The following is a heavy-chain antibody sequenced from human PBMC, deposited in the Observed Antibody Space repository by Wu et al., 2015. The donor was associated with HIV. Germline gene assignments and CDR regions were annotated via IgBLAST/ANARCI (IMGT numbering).Heavy chain of an antibody. Sequence: QVQLVQSGAEVKKPGSSVKISCKASGNTSNAINWVRQAPGRGLEWMGGIIPPFGTTDYSQIFQGRITITTDESTSTAYLRLTTLRSEDTAVYYCATPRSPGFSSAWPTYFDYWGQGTLVTVSS. J-gene: IGHJ4*02. CDR1: GNTSNA. D-gene: IGHD6-19*01. V-gene: IGHV1-69*05. CDR2: IIPPFGTT. CDR3: ATPRSPGFSSAWPTYFDY.